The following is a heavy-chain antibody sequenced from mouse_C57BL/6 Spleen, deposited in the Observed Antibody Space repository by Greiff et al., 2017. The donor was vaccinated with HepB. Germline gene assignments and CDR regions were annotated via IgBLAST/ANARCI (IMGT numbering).Heavy chain of an antibody. CDR1: GFTFSDYG. V-gene: IGHV5-17*01. CDR2: ISSGSSTI. CDR3: ARPYYYGSSDDAMDY. J-gene: IGHJ4*01. D-gene: IGHD1-1*01. Sequence: EVKVVESGGGLVKPGGSLKLSCAASGFTFSDYGMHWVRQAPEKGLEWVAYISSGSSTIYYADTVKGRFTISRDNANNTLFLQMTSLRSEDTAMYYWARPYYYGSSDDAMDYWGQGTSVTVSS.